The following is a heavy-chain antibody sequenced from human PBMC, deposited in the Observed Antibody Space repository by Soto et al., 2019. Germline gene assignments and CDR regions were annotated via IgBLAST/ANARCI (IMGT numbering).Heavy chain of an antibody. D-gene: IGHD6-19*01. V-gene: IGHV1-69*06. CDR2: IIPIFGTA. CDR1: GGTFSSYA. CDR3: TIAVAGIDY. J-gene: IGHJ4*02. Sequence: GASVKVSCKASGGTFSSYAISWVRQAPGQGLEWMGGIIPIFGTANYAQKFQGRVTITADKSTSTAYMELSSLRSEDTAVYYATIAVAGIDYWGQGTLVTVSS.